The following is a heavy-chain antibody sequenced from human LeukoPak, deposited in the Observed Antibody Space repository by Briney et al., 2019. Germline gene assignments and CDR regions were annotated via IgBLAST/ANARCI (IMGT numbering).Heavy chain of an antibody. CDR2: ISSNGSTI. V-gene: IGHV3-48*03. Sequence: PGETLTLSCAASGFTFSSYALYWNRKAPGQGLDLVSYISSNGSTIYYADSVKGRFTISRDNAKNSLYLQMNSLRAEDTAVYYCARGGPDYVWGSYRPYYFDYWGQGTLVTVSS. CDR3: ARGGPDYVWGSYRPYYFDY. J-gene: IGHJ4*02. D-gene: IGHD3-16*02. CDR1: GFTFSSYA.